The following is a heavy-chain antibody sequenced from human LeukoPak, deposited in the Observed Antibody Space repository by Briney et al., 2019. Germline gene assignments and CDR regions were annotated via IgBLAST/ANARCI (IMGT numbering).Heavy chain of an antibody. D-gene: IGHD2-15*01. J-gene: IGHJ6*03. CDR3: ARQDLYYYYYMYV. V-gene: IGHV4-38-2*01. CDR2: IYHSGST. CDR1: GYSISSGYY. Sequence: SETLSLTCAVSGYSISSGYYWGWIRQPPGKGLEWIGSIYHSGSTYYNPSLKSRVTISVDTSKNQFSLKLSSVTAADTAVYYCARQDLYYYYYMYVCGKGTTVTVSS.